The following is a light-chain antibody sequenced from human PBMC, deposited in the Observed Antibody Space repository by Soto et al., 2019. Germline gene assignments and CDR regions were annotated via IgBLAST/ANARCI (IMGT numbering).Light chain of an antibody. CDR3: QSYDSSLSGFLYV. V-gene: IGLV1-40*01. J-gene: IGLJ1*01. CDR2: GNS. Sequence: QSALTQPPSVSGAPGQRVTISCTGSSSNIGAGYDVHWYQQLPGTAPKLLIYGNSNRPSGVPDRFSGSKSGTSASLAITGLQAEDEADSYCQSYDSSLSGFLYVFGTGTKLTVL. CDR1: SSNIGAGYD.